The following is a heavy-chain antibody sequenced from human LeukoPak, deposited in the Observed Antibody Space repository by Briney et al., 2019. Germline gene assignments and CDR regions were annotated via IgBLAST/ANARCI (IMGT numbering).Heavy chain of an antibody. Sequence: GRSLRLSCAASGFTFDDYAMHWVRQAPGKGLEWVSGISWNSGSIGYADSVKGRFTISRDNAKNSLYLQMNSLGVDDTAVYFCSGDPGDYWGQGTLVSVSS. CDR1: GFTFDDYA. J-gene: IGHJ4*02. CDR2: ISWNSGSI. V-gene: IGHV3-9*01. D-gene: IGHD7-27*01. CDR3: SGDPGDY.